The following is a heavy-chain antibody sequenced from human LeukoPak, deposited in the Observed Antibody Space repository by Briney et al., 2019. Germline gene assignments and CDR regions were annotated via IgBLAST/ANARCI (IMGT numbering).Heavy chain of an antibody. Sequence: SETLSLTCNVSGGSIYNRTYFWGWVRQPPGKGLEWIGTIYYSGSTYYNPSLKSRVSISVDTSKNQFSLMLTSVTATDTAIYYCAGQFYDSGVYDHFDYWSQGTLFTVSS. V-gene: IGHV4-39*01. CDR1: GGSIYNRTYF. CDR2: IYYSGST. CDR3: AGQFYDSGVYDHFDY. J-gene: IGHJ4*02. D-gene: IGHD3-22*01.